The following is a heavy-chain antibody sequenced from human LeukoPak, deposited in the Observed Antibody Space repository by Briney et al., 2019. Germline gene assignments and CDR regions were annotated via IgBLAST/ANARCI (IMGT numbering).Heavy chain of an antibody. D-gene: IGHD6-19*01. Sequence: PSETLSLTCTVSGGSISSSSYYWVWIRQPPGKGLEWIGTIDYSGTTYYKPSLKSRVTISVDTSKNQFSLKLSSVTAADTAVYYCARAVAGYFDYWGQGTLVTVSS. J-gene: IGHJ4*02. V-gene: IGHV4-39*07. CDR2: IDYSGTT. CDR3: ARAVAGYFDY. CDR1: GGSISSSSYY.